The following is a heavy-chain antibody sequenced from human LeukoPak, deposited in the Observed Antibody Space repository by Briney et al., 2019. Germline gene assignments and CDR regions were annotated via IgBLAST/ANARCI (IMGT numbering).Heavy chain of an antibody. D-gene: IGHD3-10*01. CDR3: ARSYGSGRIDWFDP. J-gene: IGHJ5*02. V-gene: IGHV4-34*01. CDR1: GGSFSGYY. Sequence: PSETLSRTCAVYGGSFSGYYWSWIRQPPGKGLEWIGEINHSGSTNYNPSLKSRVTISVDTSKNQFSLKLSSVTAADTAVYYCARSYGSGRIDWFDPWGQGTLVTVSS. CDR2: INHSGST.